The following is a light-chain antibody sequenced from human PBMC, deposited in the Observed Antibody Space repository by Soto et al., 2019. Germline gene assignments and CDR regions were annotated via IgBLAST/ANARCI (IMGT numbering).Light chain of an antibody. CDR1: GSDVGGYNY. J-gene: IGLJ3*02. CDR3: SSYTRSSTRV. Sequence: QSALTQPASVSGSPGQSITISCTGTGSDVGGYNYVSWYQQHPGKAPKLMIYEVSNRPSGVSNRFSGSKSGNTASLTISGLQAEDEADYYCSSYTRSSTRVFGGGTKLTVL. CDR2: EVS. V-gene: IGLV2-14*01.